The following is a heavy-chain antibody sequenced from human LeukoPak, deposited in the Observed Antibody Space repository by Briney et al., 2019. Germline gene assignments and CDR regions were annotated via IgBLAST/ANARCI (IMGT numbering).Heavy chain of an antibody. CDR3: ARELAGYYYDSSGYQVDAFDI. V-gene: IGHV1-69*06. D-gene: IGHD3-22*01. CDR1: GGTFSSYA. J-gene: IGHJ3*02. Sequence: ASVKVSCKASGGTFSSYAISWVRQAPGQGLEWMGGIIPIFGTANYAQKFQGRVTITANKSTSTAYMELSSLRSEDTAVYYCARELAGYYYDSSGYQVDAFDIWGQGAMVTVSS. CDR2: IIPIFGTA.